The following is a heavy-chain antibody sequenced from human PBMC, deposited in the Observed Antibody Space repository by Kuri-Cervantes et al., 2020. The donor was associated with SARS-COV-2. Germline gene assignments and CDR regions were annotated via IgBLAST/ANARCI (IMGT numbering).Heavy chain of an antibody. D-gene: IGHD6-19*01. CDR3: ARKAVTGSD. J-gene: IGHJ4*02. CDR2: IYSGGSR. Sequence: GGSLRLSCVVSGFGVSTNHMTWVRQGLGKGLEWVSLIYSGGSRDYADSVKGRFTISRDDSKNTLYLQMNSLRVEDTGIYYCARKAVTGSDWGQGTLVTVSS. V-gene: IGHV3-53*01. CDR1: GFGVSTNH.